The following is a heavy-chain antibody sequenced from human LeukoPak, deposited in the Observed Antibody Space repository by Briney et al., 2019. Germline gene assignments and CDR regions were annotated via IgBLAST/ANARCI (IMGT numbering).Heavy chain of an antibody. D-gene: IGHD2-15*01. Sequence: PGGSLRLSCAASGFTFSSYSMNWVRQAPGKGLEWVSSISSSSSYIYYADSVKGRFTISRDNSKNTLYLQMNSLRAEDTAVYYCAKWPRRYCSGGSCLTDYWGQGTLVTVSS. V-gene: IGHV3-21*04. CDR3: AKWPRRYCSGGSCLTDY. CDR1: GFTFSSYS. J-gene: IGHJ4*02. CDR2: ISSSSSYI.